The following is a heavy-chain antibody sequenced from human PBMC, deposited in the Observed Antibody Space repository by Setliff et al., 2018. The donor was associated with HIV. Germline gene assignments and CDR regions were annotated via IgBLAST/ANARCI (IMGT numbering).Heavy chain of an antibody. V-gene: IGHV5-51*01. CDR1: RYSFASYW. CDR3: ARHPNPYSTTWYFVDF. CDR2: IYPDDSDT. J-gene: IGHJ4*02. D-gene: IGHD6-13*01. Sequence: GESLKISCKGSRYSFASYWIGWVRQMPGKGLEWMGVIYPDDSDTRYSPSFQGQVTISADKSINTAYLQWSGLKASDTAMYYCARHPNPYSTTWYFVDFWGQGTLVTV.